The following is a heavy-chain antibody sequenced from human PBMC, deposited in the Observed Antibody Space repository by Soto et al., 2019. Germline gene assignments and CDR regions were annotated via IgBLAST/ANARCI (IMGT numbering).Heavy chain of an antibody. Sequence: EVQLVESGGALVQPGGSLILSCAASGFTFINYWMHWVRQTPGKGLVWISLMNSDGSNTVYADAVMGRLPISRDNAKNTRYLQMNSLRVEDTAVYYCAISKGGVWHGPTTYWGQGNLVTVSS. D-gene: IGHD1-26*01. V-gene: IGHV3-74*01. CDR3: AISKGGVWHGPTTY. J-gene: IGHJ4*02. CDR2: MNSDGSNT. CDR1: GFTFINYW.